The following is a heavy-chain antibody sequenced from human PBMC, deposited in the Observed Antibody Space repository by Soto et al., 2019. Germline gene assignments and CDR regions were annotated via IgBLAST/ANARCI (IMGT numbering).Heavy chain of an antibody. D-gene: IGHD3-10*01. CDR3: AREVQVHTPAFVY. V-gene: IGHV1-69*19. J-gene: IGHJ4*02. Sequence: QAQLVQSGAEMKKPGSSVKVSCQSSGGTFNTYAMNWVRQAPGQGPEWMGDISPMFGAANYAPKFQGRVTLTADESTGTSYMQLSSLTSEDTALYFCAREVQVHTPAFVYWGQGTLVTVSS. CDR1: GGTFNTYA. CDR2: ISPMFGAA.